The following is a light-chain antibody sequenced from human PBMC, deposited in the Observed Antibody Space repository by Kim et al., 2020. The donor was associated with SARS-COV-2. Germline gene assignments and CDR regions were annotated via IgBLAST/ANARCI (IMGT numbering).Light chain of an antibody. Sequence: SPGERATLSCRASQTINNKLVWYQQKPGQAPRLLIYDATTRAAGVPARFIGSGSETYFTLTISSLQSEDFAVYYCQQSNDWPPLTFGQGTKVDIK. CDR1: QTINNK. CDR3: QQSNDWPPLT. V-gene: IGKV3-15*01. CDR2: DAT. J-gene: IGKJ1*01.